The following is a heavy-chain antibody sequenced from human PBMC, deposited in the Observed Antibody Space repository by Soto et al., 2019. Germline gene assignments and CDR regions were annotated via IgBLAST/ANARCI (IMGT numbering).Heavy chain of an antibody. Sequence: GGSLRLSCAASGFTFSSYGMHWVRQAPGKGLEWVAVISYDGSNKYYADSVKGRFTISRDNAKNTLYLQMNSLRAEDTAVYYCARDVQLQSFDYWGQGTLVTVSS. D-gene: IGHD5-18*01. J-gene: IGHJ4*02. V-gene: IGHV3-30*03. CDR1: GFTFSSYG. CDR3: ARDVQLQSFDY. CDR2: ISYDGSNK.